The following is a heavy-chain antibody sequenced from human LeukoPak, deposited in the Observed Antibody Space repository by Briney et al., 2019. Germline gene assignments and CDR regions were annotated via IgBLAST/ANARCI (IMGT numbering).Heavy chain of an antibody. Sequence: SETLSLTCAVSGYSTTSSSWWGWIRQPPGKGLEWIGYIYHSGTTYYNPSLQSRVTMSVDTSKNQFSLKLSSVTAVDTAVYYCARLPYSSSWTAFDYWGQGTLVTVSS. D-gene: IGHD6-13*01. CDR3: ARLPYSSSWTAFDY. V-gene: IGHV4-28*01. CDR1: GYSTTSSSW. CDR2: IYHSGTT. J-gene: IGHJ4*02.